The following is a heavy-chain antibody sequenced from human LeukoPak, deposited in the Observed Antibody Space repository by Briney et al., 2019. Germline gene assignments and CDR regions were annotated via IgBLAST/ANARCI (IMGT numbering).Heavy chain of an antibody. CDR2: ISSSSSYI. J-gene: IGHJ4*02. V-gene: IGHV3-21*01. CDR3: ARDHFDFWSGYLAY. CDR1: GFPFNSFD. Sequence: GGSLRLSCAASGFPFNSFDMMWVRQAPGKGLEWISSISSSSSYIYYTDSVKGRFTIARDNARNSLYLQMNSLRVEDTAVYYCARDHFDFWSGYLAYWGQGTLVTVSS. D-gene: IGHD3-3*01.